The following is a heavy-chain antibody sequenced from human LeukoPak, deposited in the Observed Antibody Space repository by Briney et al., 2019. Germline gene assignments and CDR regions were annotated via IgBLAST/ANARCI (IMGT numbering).Heavy chain of an antibody. J-gene: IGHJ4*02. CDR2: IYSSSSSI. Sequence: GGSLRLSCAASGFTFSSYSMNWVRQAPGKGLEWISYIYSSSSSIYYADSVKGRFTISRDNAKNSVYLQMNSLRDGDTAVYYCAKSDKYRFDYWGQGTLVTVSS. CDR3: AKSDKYRFDY. D-gene: IGHD2-2*01. CDR1: GFTFSSYS. V-gene: IGHV3-48*02.